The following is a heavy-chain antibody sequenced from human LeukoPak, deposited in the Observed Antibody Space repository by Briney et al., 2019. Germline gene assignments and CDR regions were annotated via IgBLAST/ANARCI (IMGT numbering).Heavy chain of an antibody. J-gene: IGHJ3*02. CDR1: EYIFTDDY. D-gene: IGHD3-22*01. V-gene: IGHV1-2*02. CDR2: INPNSGGT. CDR3: ARGLYYYDSSGAFDI. Sequence: ASVKVSCKPSEYIFTDDYMHWVRQTPGQGLEWMGWINPNSGGTRYPQKFQGRVTMTRDTAISTGYMELSGLRSDDTAVYYCARGLYYYDSSGAFDIWGQGTMVTVSS.